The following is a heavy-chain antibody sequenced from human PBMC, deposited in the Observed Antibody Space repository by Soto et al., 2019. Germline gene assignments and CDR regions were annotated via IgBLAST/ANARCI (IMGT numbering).Heavy chain of an antibody. D-gene: IGHD1-26*01. V-gene: IGHV1-2*02. Sequence: RASVKVSCKASGYTFADYYMHWVRQAPGQGLEWMGWINPNTGGTHYDQKFEGRITLTRDTSISTAYMEVTRVRSDDTAVYYCASGMKADFDYWGQGTLVTVSS. CDR1: GYTFADYY. CDR3: ASGMKADFDY. J-gene: IGHJ4*02. CDR2: INPNTGGT.